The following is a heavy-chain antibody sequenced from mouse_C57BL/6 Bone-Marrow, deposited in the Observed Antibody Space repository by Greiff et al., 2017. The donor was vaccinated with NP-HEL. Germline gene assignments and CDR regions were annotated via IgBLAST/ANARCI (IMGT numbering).Heavy chain of an antibody. J-gene: IGHJ2*01. Sequence: VQLQQSGAELVRPGASVTLSCKASGYTFTDYEMHWVKQTPVHGLEWIGAIDPETGGTAYNQKFKGKAILTADQSSSTAYMELRSLTSEDSAVYYCTREARYYYGIDYWGQGTTLTVSS. D-gene: IGHD1-1*01. CDR3: TREARYYYGIDY. V-gene: IGHV1-15*01. CDR2: IDPETGGT. CDR1: GYTFTDYE.